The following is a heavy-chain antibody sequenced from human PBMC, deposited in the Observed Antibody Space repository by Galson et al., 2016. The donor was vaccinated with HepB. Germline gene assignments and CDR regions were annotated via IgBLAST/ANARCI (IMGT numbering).Heavy chain of an antibody. V-gene: IGHV3-7*01. CDR2: IRGDGNQK. CDR1: GFTFSNYW. Sequence: SLRLSCAGSGFTFSNYWMTWVRQAPGKGLEWVANIRGDGNQKYHVDSVRGRFTISRDNAKDSLYLHMDSLRDEDTAIYYCGREPRSGAYYYDYWGQGTLVTVSS. CDR3: GREPRSGAYYYDY. J-gene: IGHJ4*02.